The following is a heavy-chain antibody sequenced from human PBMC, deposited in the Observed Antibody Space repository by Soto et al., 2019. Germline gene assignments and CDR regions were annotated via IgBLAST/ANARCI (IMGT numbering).Heavy chain of an antibody. D-gene: IGHD1-20*01. Sequence: GGSLRLSCTASGFTSSSYGIHLVRHAPGKGLEWVSVIAYDGSKKYYPDSVKGRFTISRDNSKNTRYRQMNSLRAEDTAIYYCAGRITGGPTSVNGMDVWGQGATVTVSS. J-gene: IGHJ6*02. CDR2: IAYDGSKK. CDR1: GFTSSSYG. CDR3: AGRITGGPTSVNGMDV. V-gene: IGHV3-30*03.